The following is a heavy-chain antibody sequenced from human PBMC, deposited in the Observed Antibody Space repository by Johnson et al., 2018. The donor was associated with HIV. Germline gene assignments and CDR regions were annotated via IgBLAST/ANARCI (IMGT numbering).Heavy chain of an antibody. V-gene: IGHV3-66*01. CDR1: GFTVSSNY. J-gene: IGHJ3*02. Sequence: MLLVESGGGLVQPGGSLRLSCAASGFTVSSNYMSWVRQAPGKGLEWVSVIYSGGSTYYADSVKGRFTITRDNSKHTLYLQMNSLKTEDTAVYYCTTDLQWLVRDGAFDIWGQGTMVTVSS. CDR3: TTDLQWLVRDGAFDI. CDR2: IYSGGST. D-gene: IGHD6-19*01.